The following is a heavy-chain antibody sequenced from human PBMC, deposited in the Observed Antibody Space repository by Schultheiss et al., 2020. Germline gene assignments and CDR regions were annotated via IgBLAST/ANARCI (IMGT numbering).Heavy chain of an antibody. CDR2: LSSSGTT. V-gene: IGHV4-59*11. CDR1: GGSIGSHY. D-gene: IGHD3-10*01. Sequence: SETLSLTCSVFGGSIGSHYWNWIRQSPGKGLEWVGCLSSSGTTKYDPSLKSRVTMSLDTSRKQLSLQLRSVTAADTAVYYCARGRVARYYGSGSPFDYWGQGTLVTVSS. J-gene: IGHJ4*02. CDR3: ARGRVARYYGSGSPFDY.